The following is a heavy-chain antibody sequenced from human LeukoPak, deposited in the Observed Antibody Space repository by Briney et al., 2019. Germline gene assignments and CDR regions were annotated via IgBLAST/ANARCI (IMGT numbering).Heavy chain of an antibody. J-gene: IGHJ4*02. CDR3: ARLDSSGYSPIIDY. CDR1: GGSISSGDYY. V-gene: IGHV4-30-4*01. Sequence: SQTLSLTCTVSGGSISSGDYYWSWIRQRPGKGLEWIGYIYYSGSTYYNPSLKSRVTISVDTSKNQFSLKLSSATAADTAVYYCARLDSSGYSPIIDYWGQGTLVTVSS. CDR2: IYYSGST. D-gene: IGHD3-22*01.